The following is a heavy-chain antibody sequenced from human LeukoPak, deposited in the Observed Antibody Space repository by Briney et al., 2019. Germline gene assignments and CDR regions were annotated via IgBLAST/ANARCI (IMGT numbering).Heavy chain of an antibody. Sequence: GGSLRLSCAASGFTFSSYAMSWVRQAPGKGLEWVSAISGSGGSTYYADSVKGRFTISRDNSKNTLFLQMSSLRAEDTAVYYCAKDVSSGSYPLYFDYWGQGTLVTVSS. D-gene: IGHD1-26*01. CDR2: ISGSGGST. J-gene: IGHJ4*02. V-gene: IGHV3-23*01. CDR1: GFTFSSYA. CDR3: AKDVSSGSYPLYFDY.